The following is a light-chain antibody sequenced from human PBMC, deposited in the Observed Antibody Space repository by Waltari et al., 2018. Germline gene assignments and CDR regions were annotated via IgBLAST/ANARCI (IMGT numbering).Light chain of an antibody. Sequence: QSALTQPRSVSGSLGQSVTISCTGTGSDIGGYNYVSLYQQHPDQVPKRIIFDVATRPAGVPDRFAGSKSGNTASLNISGLQAEDEADYYCCSYAGSYTFVFGVGTKVSVV. J-gene: IGLJ1*01. CDR3: CSYAGSYTFV. V-gene: IGLV2-11*01. CDR2: DVA. CDR1: GSDIGGYNY.